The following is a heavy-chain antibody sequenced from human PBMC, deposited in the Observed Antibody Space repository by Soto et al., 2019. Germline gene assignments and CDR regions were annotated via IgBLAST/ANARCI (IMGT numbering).Heavy chain of an antibody. CDR1: GFTFSNFW. CDR3: AREGKPSRLWAMYYFDF. V-gene: IGHV3-7*03. CDR2: INQDGREQ. D-gene: IGHD6-6*01. J-gene: IGHJ4*02. Sequence: EVLLVESGGGLVQPGGSLRVSCAASGFTFSNFWMSWVRQAPGKGPEWVANINQDGREQYYLDSVLGRFTISRDNAKRSLYLQMTSLRAEDTAVYYCAREGKPSRLWAMYYFDFWGQGTLITVSP.